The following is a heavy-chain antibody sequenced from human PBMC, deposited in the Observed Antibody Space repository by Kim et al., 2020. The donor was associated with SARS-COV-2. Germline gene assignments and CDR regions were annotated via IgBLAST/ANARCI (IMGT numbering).Heavy chain of an antibody. J-gene: IGHJ4*02. V-gene: IGHV1-69*01. CDR3: ARDPGYSGYDLDY. Sequence: YAQKCQGRVTITADESTSTAYMELSSLRSEDTAVYYCARDPGYSGYDLDYWGQGTLVTVSS. D-gene: IGHD5-12*01.